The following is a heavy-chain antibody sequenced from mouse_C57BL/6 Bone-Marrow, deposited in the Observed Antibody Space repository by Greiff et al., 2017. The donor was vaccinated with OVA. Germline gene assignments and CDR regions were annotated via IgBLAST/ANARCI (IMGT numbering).Heavy chain of an antibody. D-gene: IGHD1-1*01. Sequence: VQLQQPGAELVKPGASVKLSCKASGYTFTSYWMHWVKQRPGQGLEWIGMIHPNSGSTNYNEKFKSKATLTVDKSSSTAYMQLSSLTSEDTAVYYCARSDYYGGYYAIDYWGQGTSVTVSS. V-gene: IGHV1-64*01. CDR1: GYTFTSYW. CDR3: ARSDYYGGYYAIDY. J-gene: IGHJ4*01. CDR2: IHPNSGST.